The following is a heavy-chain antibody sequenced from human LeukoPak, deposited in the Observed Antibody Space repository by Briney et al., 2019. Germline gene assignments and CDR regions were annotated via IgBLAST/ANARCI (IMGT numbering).Heavy chain of an antibody. V-gene: IGHV3-23*01. CDR2: ISGSGGST. CDR3: AKSYDSSGYPDY. J-gene: IGHJ4*02. CDR1: GFTFSSYA. D-gene: IGHD3-22*01. Sequence: RGSLRLSCAASGFTFSSYAMSWVRQAPGKGLEWVSAISGSGGSTYYADSVKGRFTISRDNSKNTLYLQMNSLRAEDTAVYYCAKSYDSSGYPDYWGQGTLVTVSS.